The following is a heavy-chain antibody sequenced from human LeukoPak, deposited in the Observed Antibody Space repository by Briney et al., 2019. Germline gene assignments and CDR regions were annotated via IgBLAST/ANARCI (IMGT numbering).Heavy chain of an antibody. CDR3: ASLIAAGYFDH. Sequence: PSETLSLTCTVSGGSISSSSYSWGWIRQPPEKGLEWIGVIYHSGGTYYNPSLKSRLTMSVDTSKNQFSLKLSSVTATDTAVYYCASLIAAGYFDHWGQGTLVTVSS. V-gene: IGHV4-39*01. D-gene: IGHD6-13*01. CDR1: GGSISSSSYS. J-gene: IGHJ4*02. CDR2: IYHSGGT.